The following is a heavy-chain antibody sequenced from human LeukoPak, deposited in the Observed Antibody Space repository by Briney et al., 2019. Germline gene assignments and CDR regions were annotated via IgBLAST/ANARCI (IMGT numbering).Heavy chain of an antibody. CDR1: GFTFSSYE. CDR2: ISSSGSTI. CDR3: AREVRIAAAGNY. D-gene: IGHD6-13*01. Sequence: GGSLRLSCAAPGFTFSSYEMNWVRQAPGKGLEWVSYISSSGSTIYYADSVKGRFTISRDNAKNSLYLQMNSLRAEDTAVYYCAREVRIAAAGNYWGQGTLVTVSS. J-gene: IGHJ4*02. V-gene: IGHV3-48*03.